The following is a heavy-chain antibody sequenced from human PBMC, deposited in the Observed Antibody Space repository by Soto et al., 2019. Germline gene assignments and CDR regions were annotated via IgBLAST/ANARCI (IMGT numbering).Heavy chain of an antibody. J-gene: IGHJ6*03. CDR1: GYTFTSYG. CDR3: ARNHCSSTSCYAPYYYYYYMDV. D-gene: IGHD2-2*01. Sequence: QVQLVQSGAEVKKPGASVKVSCKASGYTFTSYGISWVRQAPGQGLEWMGWISAYNGNTNYAQKLQGRVTMTTDTSTSTAYMELRSLRSDDTAVYHCARNHCSSTSCYAPYYYYYYMDVWGKGTTVTVSS. V-gene: IGHV1-18*01. CDR2: ISAYNGNT.